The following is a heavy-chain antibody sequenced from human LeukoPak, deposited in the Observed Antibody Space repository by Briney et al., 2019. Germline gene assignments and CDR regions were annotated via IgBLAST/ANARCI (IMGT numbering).Heavy chain of an antibody. CDR1: GGSFSSYY. J-gene: IGHJ6*02. Sequence: SETLSLTCTVSGGSFSSYYWSWIRQTPGKGLAWIGYIYYSGSTNYNPSLKSRVTISVDTSKNQFSLKLSSVTAADTAVYYCARQSYGILTGPNGMDVWGQGTTVTVSS. CDR2: IYYSGST. CDR3: ARQSYGILTGPNGMDV. D-gene: IGHD3-9*01. V-gene: IGHV4-59*08.